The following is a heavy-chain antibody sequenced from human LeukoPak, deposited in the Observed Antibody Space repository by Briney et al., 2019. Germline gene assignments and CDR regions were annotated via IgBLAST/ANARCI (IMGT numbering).Heavy chain of an antibody. V-gene: IGHV1-18*01. Sequence: ASVKVSCKASGGTFSSYAISWVRQAPGQGLEWMGWISAYNGNTNYAQKLQGRVTMTTDTSTGTAYMELRSLRSDDTAVYYCARAGEDFWSGYEGDDYWGQGTLVTVSS. CDR3: ARAGEDFWSGYEGDDY. J-gene: IGHJ4*02. CDR2: ISAYNGNT. CDR1: GGTFSSYA. D-gene: IGHD3-3*01.